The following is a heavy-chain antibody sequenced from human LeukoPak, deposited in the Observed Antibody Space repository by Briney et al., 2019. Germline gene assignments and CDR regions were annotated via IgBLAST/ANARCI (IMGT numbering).Heavy chain of an antibody. D-gene: IGHD3-3*01. CDR1: GGTFSSYA. V-gene: IGHV1-69*01. CDR2: IIPIFGTA. CDR3: ATGSYYDFWSGYRYFDY. Sequence: SVKVSCKASGGTFSSYAISWVRQAPGQGLEWMGGIIPIFGTANYAQKFQGRVTITADESTSTAYMELSSLRSEDTAVYYCATGSYYDFWSGYRYFDYWGQGTLVTVSS. J-gene: IGHJ4*02.